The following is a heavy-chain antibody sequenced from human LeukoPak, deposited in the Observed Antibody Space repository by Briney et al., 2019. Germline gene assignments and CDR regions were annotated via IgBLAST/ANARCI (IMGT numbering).Heavy chain of an antibody. J-gene: IGHJ4*02. V-gene: IGHV4-34*01. CDR2: INHSGST. D-gene: IGHD6-13*01. CDR3: ASCSSSCCDY. CDR1: GGSFSGYF. Sequence: SETLSLTCAVYGGSFSGYFWSWIRQPPGKGLEWIGEINHSGSTNYNPSLKSRVTISVDTSKNQFSLKLSSVTAADTAVYYCASCSSSCCDYWGQGTLVTVPS.